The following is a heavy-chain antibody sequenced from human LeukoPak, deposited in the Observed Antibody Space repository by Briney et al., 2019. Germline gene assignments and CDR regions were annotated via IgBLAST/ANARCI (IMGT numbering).Heavy chain of an antibody. CDR2: ISAYNGNT. Sequence: GASVKVSCKASGYTFTSYGISWVRQAPGQGLEWMGWISAYNGNTNYAQKLQGRVTMTTDTSTSTAYMELRSLRSDDTAVYYCARDTQGPADHYYYGMDVWGQGTTVTVSS. CDR1: GYTFTSYG. J-gene: IGHJ6*02. V-gene: IGHV1-18*01. D-gene: IGHD1-14*01. CDR3: ARDTQGPADHYYYGMDV.